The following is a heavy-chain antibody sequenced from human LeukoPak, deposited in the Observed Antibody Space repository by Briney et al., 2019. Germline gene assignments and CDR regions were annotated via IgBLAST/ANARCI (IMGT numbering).Heavy chain of an antibody. D-gene: IGHD1-7*01. Sequence: SETLSLTCTVSGGSTSSYYWSWIRQPPGKGLEWIGYIYYSGSTNYNPSLKSRVTISVDTSKNQFSLKMSSVTAADTAVYYCARVYNWNSSGLGAPRDWGRGTLLTVSS. CDR3: ARVYNWNSSGLGAPRD. J-gene: IGHJ4*02. CDR2: IYYSGST. V-gene: IGHV4-59*08. CDR1: GGSTSSYY.